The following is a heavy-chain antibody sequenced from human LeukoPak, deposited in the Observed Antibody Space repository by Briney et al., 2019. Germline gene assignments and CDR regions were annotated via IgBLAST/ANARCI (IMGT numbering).Heavy chain of an antibody. D-gene: IGHD6-6*01. CDR3: ARGLWGSSSRENWFDP. CDR1: GGSISSSSYN. J-gene: IGHJ5*02. V-gene: IGHV4-39*07. Sequence: PSETLSLTCTVSGGSISSSSYNWGWIRQPPGKGLEWIGSIYYSGSTYYNPSLKSRVTISVDTSKNQFSLKLSSVTAADTAVYYCARGLWGSSSRENWFDPWGQGTLVTVSS. CDR2: IYYSGST.